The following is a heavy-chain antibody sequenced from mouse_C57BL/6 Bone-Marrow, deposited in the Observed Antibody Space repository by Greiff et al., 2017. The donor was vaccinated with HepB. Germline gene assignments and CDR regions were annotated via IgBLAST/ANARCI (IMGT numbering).Heavy chain of an antibody. J-gene: IGHJ1*03. V-gene: IGHV1-18*01. CDR2: INPNNGGT. CDR1: GYTFTDYN. Sequence: SGPELVKPGASEKIPCKASGYTFTDYNMDWVKQSHGKSLEWIGDINPNNGGTIYNQKFKGKATLTVDKSSSTAYMELRSLTSEDTAVYYCARITTVVAQWYFDVWGTGTTVTVSS. D-gene: IGHD1-1*01. CDR3: ARITTVVAQWYFDV.